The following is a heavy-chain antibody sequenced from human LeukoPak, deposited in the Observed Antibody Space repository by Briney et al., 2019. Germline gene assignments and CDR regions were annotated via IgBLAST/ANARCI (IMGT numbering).Heavy chain of an antibody. V-gene: IGHV3-11*03. Sequence: GGSLRLSCAASGFTFSDYYMSWIRQAPGKGLEWVSYISRSSSYTNYADSVKGRFTISRDNAKDSLYLQMNSLRAEDTAVFYCAKSLALAGSDAFDIWGQGTMVTVSA. CDR1: GFTFSDYY. J-gene: IGHJ3*02. CDR3: AKSLALAGSDAFDI. CDR2: ISRSSSYT. D-gene: IGHD6-19*01.